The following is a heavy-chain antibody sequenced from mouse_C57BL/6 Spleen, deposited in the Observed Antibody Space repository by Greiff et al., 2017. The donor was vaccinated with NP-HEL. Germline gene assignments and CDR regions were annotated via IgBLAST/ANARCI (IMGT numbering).Heavy chain of an antibody. CDR1: GFTFSSYG. J-gene: IGHJ2*01. V-gene: IGHV5-6*01. CDR2: ISSGGSYT. CDR3: ARHGSGYDYFDY. Sequence: EVKLMESGGDLVKPGGSLKLSCAASGFTFSSYGMSWVRQTPDKRLEWVATISSGGSYTYYPDSVKGRSTISRDNARNTLDLHMSRLEAEDTAMYCGARHGSGYDYFDYWGQGTTLTVSS. D-gene: IGHD3-2*02.